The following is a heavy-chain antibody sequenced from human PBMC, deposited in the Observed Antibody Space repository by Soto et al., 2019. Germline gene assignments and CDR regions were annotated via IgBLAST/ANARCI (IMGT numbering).Heavy chain of an antibody. CDR2: IYYSGST. V-gene: IGHV4-59*01. D-gene: IGHD3-3*01. Sequence: ETLSLTCTVSGGSISSYYWSWIRQPPGKGLEWIGYIYYSGSTNYDPSLKSRVTISVDTSKNQFSLKLSPVTAADTAVYYCARLSYYDFWSGYSLPSGDVVPGGQGTLVTVSS. J-gene: IGHJ5*02. CDR3: ARLSYYDFWSGYSLPSGDVVP. CDR1: GGSISSYY.